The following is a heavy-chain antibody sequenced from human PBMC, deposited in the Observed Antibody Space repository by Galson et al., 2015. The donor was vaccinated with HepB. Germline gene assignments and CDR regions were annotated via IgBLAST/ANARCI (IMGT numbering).Heavy chain of an antibody. V-gene: IGHV5-51*01. CDR1: GYSFTTYW. CDR2: IYPGDSDT. CDR3: AGPRLDYYDGFDI. D-gene: IGHD1-26*01. Sequence: QSGAEVKEPGESLKISCTGFGYSFTTYWIAWVRQMPGKGLEWMGIIYPGDSDTRYSPSFQGQVTISADKSISTAYLQWNSLKASDTAMYYCAGPRLDYYDGFDIWGQGTMVTVSS. J-gene: IGHJ3*02.